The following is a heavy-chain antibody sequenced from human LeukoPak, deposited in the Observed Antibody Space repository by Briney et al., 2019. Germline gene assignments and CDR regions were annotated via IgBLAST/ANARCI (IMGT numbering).Heavy chain of an antibody. Sequence: SETLSLTCTVSGGSISSDYWSWIRQPPGKGLEWIGYIYYSGSTNYNPSLKSRVTISVDTSKNQFSLKLSSVTAADTAVYYCARRQGYCSGGNCYYYYGMDVWGQGTTVTVSS. V-gene: IGHV4-59*08. J-gene: IGHJ6*02. CDR3: ARRQGYCSGGNCYYYYGMDV. CDR2: IYYSGST. CDR1: GGSISSDY. D-gene: IGHD2-15*01.